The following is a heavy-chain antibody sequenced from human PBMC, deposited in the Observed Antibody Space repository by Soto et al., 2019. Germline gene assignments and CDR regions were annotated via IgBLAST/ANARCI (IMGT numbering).Heavy chain of an antibody. CDR3: ARVCISTSCRYLSDY. V-gene: IGHV4-31*03. Sequence: QVQLQESGPGLVKPSQTLSLTCTVSGGSISSGGYYWSWVRQHPGKGLEGIGYIYYSGSTYYNPYPKRRVTLSVEPSKNQFCLKLSSVTAADTAVYYCARVCISTSCRYLSDYWGQGTLVTVSS. CDR1: GGSISSGGYY. J-gene: IGHJ4*02. CDR2: IYYSGST. D-gene: IGHD2-2*01.